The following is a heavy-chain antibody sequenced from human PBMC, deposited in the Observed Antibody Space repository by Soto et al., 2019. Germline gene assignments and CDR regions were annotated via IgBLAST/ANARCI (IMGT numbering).Heavy chain of an antibody. V-gene: IGHV3-9*02. D-gene: IGHD1-26*01. J-gene: IGHJ4*02. CDR2: ITRSSGSE. CDR3: AKDKQGGTYFSGLDN. Sequence: PGWSLRLSCASSVFTSHDYAMHWVRQAPGKGLEWVSGITRSSGSEGYADSVKGRFIVSRDNAKNSLYLQMNSLRPEDTALYYCAKDKQGGTYFSGLDNWGQGTLVTVSS. CDR1: VFTSHDYA.